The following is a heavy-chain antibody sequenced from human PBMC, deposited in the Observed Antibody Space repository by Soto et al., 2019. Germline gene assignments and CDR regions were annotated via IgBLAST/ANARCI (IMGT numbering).Heavy chain of an antibody. Sequence: QMQVVQSGPEVKKPGTSVKVSCKTSGFTFSNSAVQWVRQARGQRLEWVGWIVVGRGNTNYAQKVQERVTITRDMSTITAYMELSSLGSEDTAVYYCAAEVYSGGDCCHFDYWGQGTLVTVSS. D-gene: IGHD2-21*02. CDR3: AAEVYSGGDCCHFDY. J-gene: IGHJ4*02. CDR2: IVVGRGNT. CDR1: GFTFSNSA. V-gene: IGHV1-58*01.